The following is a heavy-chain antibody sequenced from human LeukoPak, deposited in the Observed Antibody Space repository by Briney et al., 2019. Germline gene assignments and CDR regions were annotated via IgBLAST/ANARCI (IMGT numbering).Heavy chain of an antibody. Sequence: SETLSLTCTVSGGSINSDTDYWGWIRQPPGKGLEWIGIIYYSGTTYYNPSLKSRVTISVDTSKNQFSLKLSSVTAADTAVYYCARRLRYFDWLTYNWFDPWGQGTLVTVSS. CDR3: ARRLRYFDWLTYNWFDP. J-gene: IGHJ5*02. CDR2: IYYSGTT. CDR1: GGSINSDTDY. V-gene: IGHV4-39*01. D-gene: IGHD3-9*01.